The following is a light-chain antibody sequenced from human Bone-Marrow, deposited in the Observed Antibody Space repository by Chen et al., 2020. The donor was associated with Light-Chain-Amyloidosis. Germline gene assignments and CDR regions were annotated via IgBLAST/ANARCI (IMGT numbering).Light chain of an antibody. Sequence: DIQMPPSPSTLSASVGDRVTITCRASQSISNWLAWFPQKPGKAPKLLIYKATSLQSEVPSSFSGSGFGTEFTLTISSLQPDDFATYYCQQYYSYPLTFGGGTKVEVK. CDR2: KAT. V-gene: IGKV1-5*03. J-gene: IGKJ4*01. CDR1: QSISNW. CDR3: QQYYSYPLT.